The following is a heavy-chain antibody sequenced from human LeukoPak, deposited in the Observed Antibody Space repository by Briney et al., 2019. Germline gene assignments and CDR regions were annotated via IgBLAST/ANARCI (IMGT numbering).Heavy chain of an antibody. CDR1: GGSISSYY. V-gene: IGHV4-4*07. CDR2: TYTSGST. CDR3: ARAVGSGSFQTYYYYMDV. J-gene: IGHJ6*03. D-gene: IGHD3-10*01. Sequence: SETLSLTCTVSGGSISSYYWSWIRQPAGKGLEWIGRTYTSGSTNYNPSLKSRVTMSVDTSKNQFSLKLSSVTAADTAVYYCARAVGSGSFQTYYYYMDVWGKGTTVTISS.